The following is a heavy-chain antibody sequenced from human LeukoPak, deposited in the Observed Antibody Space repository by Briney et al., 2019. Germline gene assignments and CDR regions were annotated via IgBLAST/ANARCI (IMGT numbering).Heavy chain of an antibody. CDR1: GGSISSSSYY. Sequence: PSETLSLTCTVSGGSISSSSYYWGWIRQPPGKGPEWIGSIYYSGSTYYNPSLKSRVTISVDTSKNQFSLKLSSVTAADTAVYYCARGVDVVATIRDSSSWYEDYWGQGTLVTVSS. V-gene: IGHV4-39*07. CDR2: IYYSGST. CDR3: ARGVDVVATIRDSSSWYEDY. D-gene: IGHD5-12*01. J-gene: IGHJ4*02.